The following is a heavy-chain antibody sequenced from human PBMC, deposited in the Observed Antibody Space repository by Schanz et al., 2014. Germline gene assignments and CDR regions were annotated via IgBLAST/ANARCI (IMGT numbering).Heavy chain of an antibody. D-gene: IGHD1-1*01. CDR3: ARRTDWNLHY. CDR2: ISNDGSIK. V-gene: IGHV3-30-3*01. CDR1: GFTFSSYA. Sequence: QVQLVESGGGVVQPGRSLRLSCAASGFTFSSYAMHWVRQAPGKGLEWVALISNDGSIKYYADSVEGRFTISRDNSRNTLYLQMNSLRAGDTAVYYCARRTDWNLHYWGQGALVTVSS. J-gene: IGHJ4*02.